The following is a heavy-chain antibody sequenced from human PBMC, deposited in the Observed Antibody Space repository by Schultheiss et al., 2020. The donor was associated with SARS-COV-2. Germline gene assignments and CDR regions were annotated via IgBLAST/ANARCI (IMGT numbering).Heavy chain of an antibody. CDR3: ARDLLAAAGSY. Sequence: ASVKVSCKASRYTFTGYGISWVRQAPGQGLEWMGWISAYNGHTNYAQKLQGRVTMTTDTSTSTAYMELSSLRSEDTAVYYCARDLLAAAGSYWGQGTLVTVSS. D-gene: IGHD6-13*01. CDR1: RYTFTGYG. V-gene: IGHV1-18*01. CDR2: ISAYNGHT. J-gene: IGHJ4*02.